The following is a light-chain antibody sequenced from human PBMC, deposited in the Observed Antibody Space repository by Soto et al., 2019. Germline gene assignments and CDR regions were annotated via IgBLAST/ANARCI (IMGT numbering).Light chain of an antibody. CDR1: QSISSW. Sequence: DIQMTQSPSTLSASVGDRVTITCRASQSISSWLAWYQQKPGKAPKLLIYKASSLESGVPSRFSGSGSGTDFPLTISTLQPDDFANYYCQQYNSYSWTFGKGTKVKIK. J-gene: IGKJ1*01. CDR2: KAS. V-gene: IGKV1-5*03. CDR3: QQYNSYSWT.